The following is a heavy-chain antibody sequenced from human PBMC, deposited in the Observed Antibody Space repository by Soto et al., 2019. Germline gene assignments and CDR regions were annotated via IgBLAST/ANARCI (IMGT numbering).Heavy chain of an antibody. CDR2: ISGSGGST. CDR3: AKQGIVVVVAATELFY. V-gene: IGHV3-23*01. Sequence: EVQLLESGGGLVQPGGSLRLSCAASGFTFSSYAMSWVRQAPGKGLEWVSAISGSGGSTYYADSVKGRFTISRDNSKNTLYLQMNSLRAEDTAVYYCAKQGIVVVVAATELFYWGQGTLVTVSS. D-gene: IGHD2-15*01. CDR1: GFTFSSYA. J-gene: IGHJ4*02.